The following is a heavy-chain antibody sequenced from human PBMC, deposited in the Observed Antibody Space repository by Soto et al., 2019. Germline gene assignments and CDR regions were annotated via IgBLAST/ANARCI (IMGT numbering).Heavy chain of an antibody. V-gene: IGHV4-4*02. J-gene: IGHJ3*02. CDR2: IYHSGST. D-gene: IGHD6-13*01. Sequence: QVQLQESGPGLVKPSGTLSLTCAVSSGSISSSNWWSWVRQPPGKGLEWIGEIYHSGSTNYNPSLKIRVTISVDKSKNQFSLKLSSVTAADTAVYYCARAPSIAAAGSAYGAFDIWGQGTMVTVSS. CDR3: ARAPSIAAAGSAYGAFDI. CDR1: SGSISSSNW.